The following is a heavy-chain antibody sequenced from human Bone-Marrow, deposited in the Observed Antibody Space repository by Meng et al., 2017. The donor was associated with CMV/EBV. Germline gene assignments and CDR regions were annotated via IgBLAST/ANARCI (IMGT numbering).Heavy chain of an antibody. J-gene: IGHJ4*02. V-gene: IGHV3-21*01. CDR3: ARDDYYISGSPGDD. D-gene: IGHD3-10*01. CDR2: ISRGSSYI. CDR1: GFTFSSYT. Sequence: GGSLRLSCAASGFTFSSYTMNWVRQAPGKGLEWVSSISRGSSYIYYADSVKGRFTISRDDAKNSLYLQMNSLRVEDTAVYFCARDDYYISGSPGDDWGQGVLVTVSS.